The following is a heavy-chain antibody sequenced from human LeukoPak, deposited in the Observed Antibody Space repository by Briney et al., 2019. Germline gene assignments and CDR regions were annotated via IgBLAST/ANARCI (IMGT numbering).Heavy chain of an antibody. V-gene: IGHV3-11*01. CDR3: ASGIVVVPAAYDAFDI. CDR1: GFTFRDYY. Sequence: GGSLRLSCAASGFTFRDYYMSWIRQAPGKGLEWVSYISSSGSTIYYADSVKGRFTISRDNAKNSLYLQMNSLRAEDTAVYYCASGIVVVPAAYDAFDIWGQGTMVTVSS. CDR2: ISSSGSTI. D-gene: IGHD2-2*01. J-gene: IGHJ3*02.